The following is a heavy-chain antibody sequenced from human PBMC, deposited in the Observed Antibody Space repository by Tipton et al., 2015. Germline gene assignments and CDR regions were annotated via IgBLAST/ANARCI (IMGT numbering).Heavy chain of an antibody. D-gene: IGHD6-13*01. Sequence: TLSLTCTVSGVSINTYYWSWIRQPPGKGLEWIGNIYSHYSGSTNYNPSLKSRVTISVDTSKNQFSLKLNSVTAADTAVYHCARGRGIAVGGHYYYGMDVWGQGATVTVSS. CDR1: GVSINTYY. V-gene: IGHV4-59*12. CDR3: ARGRGIAVGGHYYYGMDV. CDR2: IYSHYSGST. J-gene: IGHJ6*02.